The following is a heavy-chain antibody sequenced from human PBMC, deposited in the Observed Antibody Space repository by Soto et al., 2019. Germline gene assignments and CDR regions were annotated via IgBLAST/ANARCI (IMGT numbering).Heavy chain of an antibody. D-gene: IGHD2-8*01. CDR3: ARVRCFNGLCHTADYGMDV. J-gene: IGHJ6*02. CDR1: GGVFSSYG. Sequence: SVKVSCKASGGVFSSYGINWVRQAPGQGLEWMGGIIPISGTTNYAQKFQGRVAITADESTDTVYMELSRLRSEDTAVYFCARVRCFNGLCHTADYGMDVWGQGTTVTVSS. CDR2: IIPISGTT. V-gene: IGHV1-69*13.